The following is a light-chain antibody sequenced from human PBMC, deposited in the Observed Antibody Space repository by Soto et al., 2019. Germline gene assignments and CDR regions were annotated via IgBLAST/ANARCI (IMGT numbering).Light chain of an antibody. J-gene: IGKJ2*01. Sequence: EIGLTQSPGTLSLSPGERATLSSRASQSVSSSYLAWYQQKPGQAPSLLIYDTSSSATGIPDRFSGSGSGTDFTLTISSLEPEDFAVYYCQQYGSSPYTFGQGTKLEIK. CDR3: QQYGSSPYT. CDR1: QSVSSSY. CDR2: DTS. V-gene: IGKV3-20*01.